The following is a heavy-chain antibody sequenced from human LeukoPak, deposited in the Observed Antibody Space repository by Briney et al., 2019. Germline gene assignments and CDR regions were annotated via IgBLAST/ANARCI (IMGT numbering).Heavy chain of an antibody. Sequence: GGSLRLSCAACGFTFSGYAMSWVRQAPGKGVEWVSGINDISTDRYYADSVRGRFSISRDNAKNTLYLQMNSLRAEDTAVYYCAKEVSSSWSHWGQGTLVTVSS. D-gene: IGHD6-13*01. V-gene: IGHV3-23*01. J-gene: IGHJ4*02. CDR3: AKEVSSSWSH. CDR1: GFTFSGYA. CDR2: INDISTDR.